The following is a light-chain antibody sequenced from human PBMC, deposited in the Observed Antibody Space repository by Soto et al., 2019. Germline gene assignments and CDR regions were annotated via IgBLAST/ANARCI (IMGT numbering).Light chain of an antibody. V-gene: IGKV1-5*03. CDR1: QSISSW. CDR3: RQYNSYPYT. Sequence: DIQMTQSPSTLSASVGDRVTITCRASQSISSWLAWYQQKPGKAPKLLIYKASSLESGVPSRFSGSGSGTEFTLTLSSLQPDDFATYYCRQYNSYPYTFGQWTKLEI. J-gene: IGKJ2*01. CDR2: KAS.